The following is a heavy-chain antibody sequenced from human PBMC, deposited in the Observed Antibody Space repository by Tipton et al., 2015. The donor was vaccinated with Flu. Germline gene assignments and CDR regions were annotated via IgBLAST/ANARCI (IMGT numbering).Heavy chain of an antibody. V-gene: IGHV4-39*07. CDR1: DDSISSGRYY. CDR2: IYYSGST. D-gene: IGHD6-13*01. Sequence: GLVKPSETLSLTCTVSDDSISSGRYYWGWIRQTPGKGLEWIGNIYYSGSTFYNPSLKSRVTISLDKSTNQFSLRLSSVTAADTAIYYCAIDDFGSSWYGYWGQGSLVTVSS. J-gene: IGHJ4*02. CDR3: AIDDFGSSWYGY.